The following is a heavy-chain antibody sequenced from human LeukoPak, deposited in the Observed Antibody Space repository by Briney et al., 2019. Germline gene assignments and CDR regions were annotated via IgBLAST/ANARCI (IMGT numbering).Heavy chain of an antibody. CDR1: GYTFTSYY. CDR3: ARGLTYYYDSSGYPDY. D-gene: IGHD3-22*01. Sequence: ASVKVSCKASGYTFTSYYMHWVRQAPGQELEWMGIINPSGGSTSYAQKFQGRVTMTRDTSTSTVYMELSSLRSEDTAVYYCARGLTYYYDSSGYPDYWGQGTLVTVSS. J-gene: IGHJ4*02. V-gene: IGHV1-46*03. CDR2: INPSGGST.